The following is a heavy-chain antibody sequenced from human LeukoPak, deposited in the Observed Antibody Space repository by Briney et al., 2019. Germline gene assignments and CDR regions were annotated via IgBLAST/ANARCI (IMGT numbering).Heavy chain of an antibody. J-gene: IGHJ6*03. V-gene: IGHV3-11*01. CDR3: ARVHIDYYYYYMDV. CDR2: ISSSGSTI. Sequence: GGSLRLSCAASGFTFSDYYMSWIRQAPGKGLEWVSYISSSGSTICYADSVKGRFTISRDNAKNSLYLQMNSLRAEDTAVYYCARVHIDYYYYYMDVWGKGTTVTVSS. CDR1: GFTFSDYY.